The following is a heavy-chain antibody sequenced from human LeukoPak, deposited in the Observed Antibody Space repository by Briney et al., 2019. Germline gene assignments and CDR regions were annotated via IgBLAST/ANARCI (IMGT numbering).Heavy chain of an antibody. CDR3: ARDRSYGFDY. D-gene: IGHD5-18*01. V-gene: IGHV3-21*01. Sequence: PGGSLRLSCAASGFTFSSYSMNWVRQAPGKRLEWVSSISSSSSYIYYADSVKGRFTISRDNAKNSLFLQMNSLRAEDTALYYCARDRSYGFDYWGQGTLVTVSS. CDR1: GFTFSSYS. CDR2: ISSSSSYI. J-gene: IGHJ4*02.